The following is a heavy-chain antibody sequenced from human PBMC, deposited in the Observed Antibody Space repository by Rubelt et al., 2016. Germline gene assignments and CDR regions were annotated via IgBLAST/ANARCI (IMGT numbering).Heavy chain of an antibody. CDR1: GFTFSSYW. Sequence: EVQLVESGGGLVQPGGSLRLSCAASGFTFSSYWMSWVRQAPGKGLEWVANIEQDGREKYYVDSVKGRFTISRDNAKNSLYLQMNSLRAEDTAVYYCARGKCSSTSCYRIDAFDIWGQGTMVTVSS. V-gene: IGHV3-7*01. D-gene: IGHD2-2*02. CDR3: ARGKCSSTSCYRIDAFDI. CDR2: IEQDGREK. J-gene: IGHJ3*02.